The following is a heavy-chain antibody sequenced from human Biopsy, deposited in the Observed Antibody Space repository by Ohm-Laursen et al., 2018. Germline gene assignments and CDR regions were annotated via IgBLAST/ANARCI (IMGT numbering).Heavy chain of an antibody. CDR1: RFTFSTYD. CDR3: VKDRGAAGTDYYYGMDV. V-gene: IGHV3-30*18. D-gene: IGHD3-10*01. Sequence: SLRLSCAAPRFTFSTYDMHWVRQAPGKGLEWVAVISFDGSDQKYADSVKGRFTISRDNSKNTLYLQMNSLRAEDTAVFYCVKDRGAAGTDYYYGMDVWGQGTTVTVSS. CDR2: ISFDGSDQ. J-gene: IGHJ6*02.